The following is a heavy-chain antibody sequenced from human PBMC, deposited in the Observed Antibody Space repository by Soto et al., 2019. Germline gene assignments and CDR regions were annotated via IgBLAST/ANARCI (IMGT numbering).Heavy chain of an antibody. D-gene: IGHD6-13*01. CDR2: ISHSGST. V-gene: IGHV4-34*01. CDR3: ARGYSSSWYAY. CDR1: GGSFSGYY. J-gene: IGHJ4*02. Sequence: QVQLQQWGAGLLKPSETLSLTCAVYGGSFSGYYWSWIRQPPGKGLEWIGEISHSGSTNYNPSLKSRVTISVDTSKNQFSLKLSSVTAADTAVYYCARGYSSSWYAYWGQGTLVTVSS.